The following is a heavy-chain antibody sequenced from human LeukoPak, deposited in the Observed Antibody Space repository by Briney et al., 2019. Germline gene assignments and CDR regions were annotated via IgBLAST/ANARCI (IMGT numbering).Heavy chain of an antibody. CDR2: ISGSGGAT. J-gene: IGHJ1*01. CDR1: GFTFSSYA. CDR3: ARDTSSSWSAAEYFQH. V-gene: IGHV3-23*01. D-gene: IGHD6-13*01. Sequence: GGSLRLSCAASGFTFSSYAMSWVRQAPGKGLEWVSAISGSGGATYYADSVKGRFTISRDNSNHTLSLQMNSLRVEDTAIYYCARDTSSSWSAAEYFQHWGQGTLVTVSS.